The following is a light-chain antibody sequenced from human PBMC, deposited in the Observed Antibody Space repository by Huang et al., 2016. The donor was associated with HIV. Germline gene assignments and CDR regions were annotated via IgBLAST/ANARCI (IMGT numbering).Light chain of an antibody. CDR3: QQYNSWPPLYT. CDR2: GAA. CDR1: ESFSSN. Sequence: EIVMTQSPATLSVSPGERATLSCRACESFSSNLAWYQQKPGQAPRLIIHGAATRATGIPGRFSGSGSGTEFTLAISSLQSEDFAIYYCQQYNSWPPLYTFGQGTKLEIK. V-gene: IGKV3-15*01. J-gene: IGKJ2*01.